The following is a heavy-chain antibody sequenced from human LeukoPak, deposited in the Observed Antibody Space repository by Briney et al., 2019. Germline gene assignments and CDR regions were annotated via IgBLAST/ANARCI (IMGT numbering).Heavy chain of an antibody. CDR2: INPNSGGT. D-gene: IGHD5-24*01. V-gene: IGHV1-2*02. J-gene: IGHJ3*02. CDR3: ARSMAGHDDAFDI. CDR1: GYTFTGYY. Sequence: ASVKVSCKASGYTFTGYYMHWVRQAPGQGLEWMGWINPNSGGTNYAQKFQGRVTMTRDTSISTAYMELSRLRSDDTAVYYCARSMAGHDDAFDIWGQGAMVTVSS.